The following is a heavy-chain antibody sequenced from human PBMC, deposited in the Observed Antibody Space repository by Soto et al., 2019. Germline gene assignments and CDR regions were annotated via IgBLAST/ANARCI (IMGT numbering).Heavy chain of an antibody. J-gene: IGHJ4*02. V-gene: IGHV3-30*18. D-gene: IGHD3-22*01. CDR2: ISYDGSNK. CDR1: GFTFSSYG. Sequence: PWRSLGLSFAASGFTFSSYGMHWVRQAPGKGLEWVAVISYDGSNKYYADSVKGRFTISRDNSKNTLYLQMNSLRAEDTAVYYCAKARYYYDSSGYLADYWGQGTLVTVSS. CDR3: AKARYYYDSSGYLADY.